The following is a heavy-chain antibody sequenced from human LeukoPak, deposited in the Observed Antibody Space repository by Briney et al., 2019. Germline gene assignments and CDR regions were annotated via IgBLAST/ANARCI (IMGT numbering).Heavy chain of an antibody. CDR1: GFTFSNSG. D-gene: IGHD3-22*01. J-gene: IGHJ5*02. CDR2: LRFDGSNQ. V-gene: IGHV3-30*02. Sequence: GGSLRLSCAASGFTFSNSGMHWVRQAPGKGLEWVAFLRFDGSNQYVDSVKGRFTISRDNSKNTLYLQMNSLRAEDTAVYYCAREHHYYDSSGYSLNWFDPWGQGTLVTVSS. CDR3: AREHHYYDSSGYSLNWFDP.